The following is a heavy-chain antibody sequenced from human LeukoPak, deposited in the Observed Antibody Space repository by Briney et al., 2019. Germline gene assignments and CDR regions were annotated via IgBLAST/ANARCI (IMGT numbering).Heavy chain of an antibody. J-gene: IGHJ4*02. D-gene: IGHD3-10*01. V-gene: IGHV4-61*02. CDR2: IYTSEST. Sequence: SETLSLTCSVSGGSISSSNFYWSWIRQPAGTGLEWIGRIYTSESTNYNPSLKSRVTISVDTSRNQFSLKLSSVTAADTAVYYCARGLWFGDENPPYFDYWGQGILVTVSS. CDR1: GGSISSSNFY. CDR3: ARGLWFGDENPPYFDY.